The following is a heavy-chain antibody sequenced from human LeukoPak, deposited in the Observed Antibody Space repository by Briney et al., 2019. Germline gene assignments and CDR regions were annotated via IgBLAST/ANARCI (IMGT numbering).Heavy chain of an antibody. CDR2: IYYSGST. J-gene: IGHJ4*02. CDR1: GGSISGYY. D-gene: IGHD3-10*01. V-gene: IGHV4-59*12. Sequence: SETLSLTCTVSGGSISGYYWSWIRQPPGKGLEWIGYIYYSGSTNYNPSLKSRVTISVDTSKNQFSLKLSSVTAADTAVYYCARSLWFRYYFDYWGQGTLVTVSS. CDR3: ARSLWFRYYFDY.